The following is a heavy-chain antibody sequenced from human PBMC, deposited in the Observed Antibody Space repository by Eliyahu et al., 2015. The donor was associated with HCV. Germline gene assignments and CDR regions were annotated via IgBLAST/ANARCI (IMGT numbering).Heavy chain of an antibody. V-gene: IGHV2-5*01. CDR3: ALTEGGIIVGATPFDY. CDR1: GFSLSTSGVG. D-gene: IGHD1-26*01. CDR2: IYWNDDK. J-gene: IGHJ4*02. Sequence: QITLKESGPTLVKPTQTLTLTCTFSGFSLSTSGVGVGWIRQPPGKALEWLALIYWNDDKRYSPSLKSRLTITKDTSKNQVVLTMTNMDPVDTATYYCALTEGGIIVGATPFDYWGQGTLVTVSS.